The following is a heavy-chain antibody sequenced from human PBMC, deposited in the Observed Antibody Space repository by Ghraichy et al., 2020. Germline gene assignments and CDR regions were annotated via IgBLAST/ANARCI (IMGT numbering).Heavy chain of an antibody. V-gene: IGHV3-23*01. D-gene: IGHD3-22*01. CDR1: GFTFSSYA. CDR3: AKEFSSGYYFDYRGTVFDY. CDR2: ISGSGGST. J-gene: IGHJ4*02. Sequence: GGSLRLSCAASGFTFSSYAMSWVRQAPGKGLEWVSAISGSGGSTYYADSVKGRFTISRDNSKNTLYLQMNSLRAEDTAVYYCAKEFSSGYYFDYRGTVFDYWGQGTLVTVSS.